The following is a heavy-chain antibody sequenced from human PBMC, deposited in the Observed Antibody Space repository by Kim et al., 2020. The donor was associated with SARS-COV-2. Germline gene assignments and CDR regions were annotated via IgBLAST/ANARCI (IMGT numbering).Heavy chain of an antibody. J-gene: IGHJ6*02. V-gene: IGHV3-30*18. Sequence: GGSLRLSCAASGFTFSSYGMHWVRQAPGKGLEWVAVISYDGSNKYYADSVKGRFTISRDNSKNMLYLQMNSLRAEDTAVYYCAKRDFGGHEGGFYYYYGMDVWGQGTTVTVSS. CDR2: ISYDGSNK. CDR1: GFTFSSYG. CDR3: AKRDFGGHEGGFYYYYGMDV. D-gene: IGHD5-12*01.